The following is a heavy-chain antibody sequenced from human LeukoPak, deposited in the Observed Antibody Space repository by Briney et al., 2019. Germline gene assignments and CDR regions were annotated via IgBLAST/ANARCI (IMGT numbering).Heavy chain of an antibody. D-gene: IGHD3-22*01. CDR3: AKDLVIVVVARSLGAFDI. CDR2: ISGSGGST. CDR1: GFTFSSYA. V-gene: IGHV3-23*01. Sequence: GGSLRLSCAASGFTFSSYAMSWVRQAPEKGLEWVSAISGSGGSTYYADSVKGRFTISRDNSKNTLYLQMNSLRAEDTAVYYCAKDLVIVVVARSLGAFDIWGQGTMVTVSS. J-gene: IGHJ3*02.